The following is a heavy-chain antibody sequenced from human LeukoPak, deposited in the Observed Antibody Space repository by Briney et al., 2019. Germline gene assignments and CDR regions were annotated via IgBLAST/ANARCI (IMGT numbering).Heavy chain of an antibody. Sequence: SETLSLTCTVAGGSISSYYWSWIRQPPGKGLEWIGYIYYSGSTNYNPSLKSRVTISVDTSKNQFSLKLSSVTAADTAVYYCARNGYFGPNDASDIWGQGTMVTVSS. CDR3: ARNGYFGPNDASDI. CDR1: GGSISSYY. D-gene: IGHD3-9*01. V-gene: IGHV4-59*01. J-gene: IGHJ3*02. CDR2: IYYSGST.